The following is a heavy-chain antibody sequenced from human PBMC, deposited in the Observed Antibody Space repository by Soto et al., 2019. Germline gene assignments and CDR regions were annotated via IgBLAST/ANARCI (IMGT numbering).Heavy chain of an antibody. CDR3: ARDRGYYYDSSGYPRDFFFDY. D-gene: IGHD3-22*01. CDR1: GGSISSGGYY. CDR2: IYYSGST. J-gene: IGHJ4*02. Sequence: TSETLSLTCTVSGGSISSGGYYWSWIRQHPGKGLEWIGYIYYSGSTYYNPSLKSRVTISVDTSKNQFSLKLSSVTAADTAVYYCARDRGYYYDSSGYPRDFFFDYWGQGTLVTVSS. V-gene: IGHV4-31*03.